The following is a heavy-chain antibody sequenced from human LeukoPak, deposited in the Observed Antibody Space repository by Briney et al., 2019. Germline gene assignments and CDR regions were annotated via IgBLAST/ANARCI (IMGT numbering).Heavy chain of an antibody. CDR1: GGSISSSSYY. D-gene: IGHD3-22*01. Sequence: PSETLSLTCTVSGGSISSSSYYWGWTRQPPGKGLEWIGSIYYSGSTYYNPSLKSRVTISVDTSKNQFSLKLSSVTAADTAVYYCARQYYYDSSGYYLDYWGQGTLVTVS. CDR3: ARQYYYDSSGYYLDY. CDR2: IYYSGST. J-gene: IGHJ4*02. V-gene: IGHV4-39*01.